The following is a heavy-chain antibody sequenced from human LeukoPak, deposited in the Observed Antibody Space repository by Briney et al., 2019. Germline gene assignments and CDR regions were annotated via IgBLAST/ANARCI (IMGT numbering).Heavy chain of an antibody. Sequence: SVKVSCKASGGTFSSYAISWVRQAPGQGLEWMGGIIPIFGTANYAQKFQGRVTMTRDTSISTAYMELSRLRSDDTAVYYCARSPEWFAFDYWGQGTLVTVSS. V-gene: IGHV1-69*05. D-gene: IGHD3-3*01. CDR2: IIPIFGTA. J-gene: IGHJ4*02. CDR3: ARSPEWFAFDY. CDR1: GGTFSSYA.